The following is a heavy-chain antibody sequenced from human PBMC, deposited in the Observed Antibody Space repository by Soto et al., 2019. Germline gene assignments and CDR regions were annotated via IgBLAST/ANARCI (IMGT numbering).Heavy chain of an antibody. V-gene: IGHV1-69*02. Sequence: QVQLVQSGAEVKKPGSSVKVSCKASGGTFSSYTISWVRQAPGQGLEWMGRIIPILGIANYAQKFQGRVTIPADKSTSTAYMELSSLRSEDTAVYYCARGPTVVTPPDVWGQGTTVTVSS. D-gene: IGHD2-15*01. CDR1: GGTFSSYT. CDR3: ARGPTVVTPPDV. CDR2: IIPILGIA. J-gene: IGHJ6*02.